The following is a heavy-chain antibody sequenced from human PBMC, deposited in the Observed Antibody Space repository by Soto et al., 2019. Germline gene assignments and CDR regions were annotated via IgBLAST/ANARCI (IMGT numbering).Heavy chain of an antibody. J-gene: IGHJ6*02. CDR2: ISYDGSNI. Sequence: QVQLVESGGSVIQPGRSLRLSCAGSGFTFSSYAMHWVRQAPGKGLEWVAVISYDGSNIYYADSVKGRFTISRDNSKNTLYLQMNSLRAEDTAVYYCARGSRGYFDWEKHYYYYYGMDVWGQGTTVTVSS. D-gene: IGHD3-9*01. V-gene: IGHV3-30-3*01. CDR1: GFTFSSYA. CDR3: ARGSRGYFDWEKHYYYYYGMDV.